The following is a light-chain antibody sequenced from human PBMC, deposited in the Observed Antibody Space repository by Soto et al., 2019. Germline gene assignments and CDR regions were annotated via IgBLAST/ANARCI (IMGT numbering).Light chain of an antibody. V-gene: IGKV4-1*01. J-gene: IGKJ5*01. CDR3: QQYYSSPSIT. CDR1: QSVLHSSNNKNY. Sequence: DIVMTQSPDSLAVSLGERATINCKSSQSVLHSSNNKNYLSWYQQTPGQPPKLLIYWASIRESGVPDRFSGSGYGTDFTLTISSLQAEDVAVYYCQQYYSSPSITFGQGTRLEIK. CDR2: WAS.